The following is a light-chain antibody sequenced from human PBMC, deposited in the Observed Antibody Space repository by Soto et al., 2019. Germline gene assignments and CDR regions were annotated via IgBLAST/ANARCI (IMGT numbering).Light chain of an antibody. CDR2: GAS. J-gene: IGKJ2*01. V-gene: IGKV3-20*01. CDR1: QSVSSSY. CDR3: QQYGSSPRT. Sequence: EIVLTQSPGTLSLSPGERATLSCRASQSVSSSYLAWYQQKPGQAPRLLIYGASSRATGIPDRFSGSGSGTDFTFTISRREPEDFAVYYCQQYGSSPRTFGQGTKLEIK.